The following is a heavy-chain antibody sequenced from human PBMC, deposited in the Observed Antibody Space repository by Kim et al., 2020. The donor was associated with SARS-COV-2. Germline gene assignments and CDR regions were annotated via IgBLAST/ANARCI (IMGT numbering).Heavy chain of an antibody. CDR3: ARGPARVPASKGYMDV. CDR1: GFTFSSYG. Sequence: GGSLRLSCAASGFTFSSYGMHWVRQAPGKGLEWVAVIWYDGSNKYYADSVKGRFTISRDNSKNTLYLQMNSLRAEDTAVYYCARGPARVPASKGYMDVWGKGTTVTVSS. CDR2: IWYDGSNK. J-gene: IGHJ6*03. V-gene: IGHV3-33*01. D-gene: IGHD2-2*01.